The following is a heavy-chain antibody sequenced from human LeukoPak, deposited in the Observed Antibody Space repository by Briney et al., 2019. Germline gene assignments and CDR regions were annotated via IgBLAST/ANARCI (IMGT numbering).Heavy chain of an antibody. CDR3: AKSPDFSSGYYWSGEGYFDY. Sequence: PGGSLRLSCAASGFTFSSYAMSWVRQAPGKGLEWVSAISGSSGSTSYADSVKGRFTISRDNSKNTLYLEMNSLRAEDTAVYYCAKSPDFSSGYYWSGEGYFDYWGQGTLVTVSS. J-gene: IGHJ4*02. D-gene: IGHD3-22*01. CDR2: ISGSSGST. CDR1: GFTFSSYA. V-gene: IGHV3-23*01.